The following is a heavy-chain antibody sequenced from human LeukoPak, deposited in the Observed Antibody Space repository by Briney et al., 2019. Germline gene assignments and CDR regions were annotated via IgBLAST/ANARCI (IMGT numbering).Heavy chain of an antibody. CDR2: INHSGST. J-gene: IGHJ4*02. CDR3: AKGLPGFRDLLDVWNY. Sequence: SETLSLTCAVYGGSFSGYYWSWIRQPPGKGLEWIGEINHSGSTNYNPSLKSRVTISVDTSKNQFSLKLSSVTAADTALYYCAKGLPGFRDLLDVWNYWGQGILVTVSS. CDR1: GGSFSGYY. V-gene: IGHV4-34*01. D-gene: IGHD3-10*01.